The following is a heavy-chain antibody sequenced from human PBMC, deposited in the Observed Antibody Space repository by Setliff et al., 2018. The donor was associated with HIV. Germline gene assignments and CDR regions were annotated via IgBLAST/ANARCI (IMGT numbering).Heavy chain of an antibody. CDR3: SRSGVPPYYYYGMDV. J-gene: IGHJ6*02. Sequence: ASVKVSCKASGYTFTTYGVNWVRQAPGQGLEWMGWINSYNGNTKFAQKFHGRVTMTTDTSTTTAFMELRSLKADDTGIYYCSRSGVPPYYYYGMDVWGQGTTVTVSS. V-gene: IGHV1-18*04. D-gene: IGHD3-10*01. CDR1: GYTFTTYG. CDR2: INSYNGNT.